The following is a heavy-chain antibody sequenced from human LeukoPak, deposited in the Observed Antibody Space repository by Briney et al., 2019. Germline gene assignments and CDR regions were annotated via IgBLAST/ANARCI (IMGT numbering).Heavy chain of an antibody. J-gene: IGHJ4*02. CDR2: IYSGGST. V-gene: IGHV3-53*01. D-gene: IGHD6-6*01. CDR3: ASLSLGHY. Sequence: GGSLRLSCAASGFTVSSNYMSWVRQAPGKGLEWVSVIYSGGSTFYADSVKGRFTISRDTSKNTLSLQMNSLRAEDTAVYYCASLSLGHYWGQGTLVTVSS. CDR1: GFTVSSNY.